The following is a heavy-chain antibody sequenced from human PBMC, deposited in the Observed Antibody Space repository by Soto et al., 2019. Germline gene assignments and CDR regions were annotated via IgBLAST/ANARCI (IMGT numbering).Heavy chain of an antibody. CDR2: ISSNGGTT. CDR1: GFTFSSYD. J-gene: IGHJ4*02. CDR3: VRRVSGNYYY. Sequence: EVQLAESGGGMVQPGGSLRLSCVASGFTFSSYDMHWVRQAPGKGLEYVSSISSNGGTTYYGNSVEGRFTISRDNSKKTLYLQMGSLRAEDMAVYYCVRRVSGNYYYWGQGTLVTVSS. D-gene: IGHD1-7*01. V-gene: IGHV3-64*01.